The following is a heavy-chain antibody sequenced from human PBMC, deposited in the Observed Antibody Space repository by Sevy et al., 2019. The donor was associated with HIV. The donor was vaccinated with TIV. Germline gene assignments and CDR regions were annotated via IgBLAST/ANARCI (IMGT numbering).Heavy chain of an antibody. CDR3: TRGGETPRGFDP. Sequence: SEILSLTCAVSGGSISSVNWWHWVRQPPGKGLEWIGEIYQSGYTNYNPSLKSRVTISVDNSKNQFSLNLNSVTAADTDVYYCTRGGETPRGFDPWGQGSLVTVSS. J-gene: IGHJ5*02. D-gene: IGHD3-16*01. V-gene: IGHV4-4*02. CDR1: GGSISSVNW. CDR2: IYQSGYT.